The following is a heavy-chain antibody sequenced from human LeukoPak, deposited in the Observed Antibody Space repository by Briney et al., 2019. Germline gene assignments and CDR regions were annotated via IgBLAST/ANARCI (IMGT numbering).Heavy chain of an antibody. Sequence: PPQTLSLTCAVSGVAISRVGYAWNWIRHPPGKGLEWIAYIYHSGTTYYNPSLKSRVTISVDTSKNQFCLKMSSLTAADTSIYYCARLATSYQGANWSDTWGQGTLVTVSS. V-gene: IGHV4-30-2*03. J-gene: IGHJ5*02. CDR2: IYHSGTT. CDR3: ARLATSYQGANWSDT. CDR1: GVAISRVGYA. D-gene: IGHD1-26*01.